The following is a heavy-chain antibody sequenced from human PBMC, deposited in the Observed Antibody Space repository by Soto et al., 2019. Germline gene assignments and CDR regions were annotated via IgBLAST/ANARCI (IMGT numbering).Heavy chain of an antibody. CDR1: VFTVTSNY. CDR3: ARDSGMIRGSYGVDV. J-gene: IGHJ6*02. D-gene: IGHD3-10*01. V-gene: IGHV3-53*01. Sequence: PWGSLLLACAASVFTVTSNYMTWVRQAPGKGLDWVSVIYRSGATYYPDSVRGRFTASRDYSHNTLYLQMDSLRVEDTAVYYCARDSGMIRGSYGVDVWGPGTTVTVSS. CDR2: IYRSGAT.